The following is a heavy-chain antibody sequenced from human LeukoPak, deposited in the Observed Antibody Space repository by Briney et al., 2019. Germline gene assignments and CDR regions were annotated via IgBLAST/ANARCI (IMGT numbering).Heavy chain of an antibody. Sequence: QESGPGLVKPSETLSLTCAVTGGSISRSYWSWIRQPPGKGLEWIGYIYYSGSTNYNPSLKSRVTISVDTSKNQFSLKLSSVTAADTAVYYCARARPSYYYDSSGYLEYWGQGTLVTVSS. V-gene: IGHV4-59*01. CDR2: IYYSGST. CDR3: ARARPSYYYDSSGYLEY. J-gene: IGHJ4*02. CDR1: GGSISRSY. D-gene: IGHD3-22*01.